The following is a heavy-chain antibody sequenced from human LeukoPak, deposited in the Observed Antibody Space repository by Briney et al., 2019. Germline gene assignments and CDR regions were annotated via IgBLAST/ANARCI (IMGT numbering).Heavy chain of an antibody. CDR3: ARDHGESYYYGSGSYLPPPYFDY. V-gene: IGHV1-2*02. CDR1: GYTFTGYY. D-gene: IGHD3-10*01. Sequence: GASVKVSCKASGYTFTGYYMHWVRQAPGQGLEWMGWINPNSGDTKYAQKFEGRVTMTRDTSISTAYMELTRLRSDDSAVYYCARDHGESYYYGSGSYLPPPYFDYWGQGTLVTVSS. J-gene: IGHJ4*02. CDR2: INPNSGDT.